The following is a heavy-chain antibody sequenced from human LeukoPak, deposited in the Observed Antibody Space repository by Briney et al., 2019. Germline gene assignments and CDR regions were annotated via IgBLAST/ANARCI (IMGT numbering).Heavy chain of an antibody. V-gene: IGHV3-21*05. CDR1: GFTFSSYS. CDR3: ALWFGESTLDY. Sequence: GGALRLSCAASGFTFSSYSINWVRQAPGKGLEGVAYISSSRSPIYYADSVKGGFTISRDNAKNSLYLQMNSLRAEDTAVYYCALWFGESTLDYWRQGTLVTVSS. D-gene: IGHD3-10*01. CDR2: ISSSRSPI. J-gene: IGHJ4*02.